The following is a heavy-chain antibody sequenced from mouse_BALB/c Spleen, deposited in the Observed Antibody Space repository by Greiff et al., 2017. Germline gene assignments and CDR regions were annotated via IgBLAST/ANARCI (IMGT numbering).Heavy chain of an antibody. Sequence: QVHVKQSGAELVRPGVSVKISCKGSGYTFTDYAMHWVKQSHAKSLEWFGVISTYYGDASYNQKFKGKATMTVDKSSSTAYMELARLTSEDSAIYYCARTGYYGSRGYFDYWGQGTTLTVSS. D-gene: IGHD1-1*01. V-gene: IGHV1S137*01. CDR2: ISTYYGDA. CDR3: ARTGYYGSRGYFDY. CDR1: GYTFTDYA. J-gene: IGHJ2*01.